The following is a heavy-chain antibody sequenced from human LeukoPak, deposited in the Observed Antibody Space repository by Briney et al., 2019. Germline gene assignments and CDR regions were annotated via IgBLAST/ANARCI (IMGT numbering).Heavy chain of an antibody. CDR1: GFTFSSYW. D-gene: IGHD2-2*01. V-gene: IGHV3-7*01. CDR2: IKQDGSEK. Sequence: GGSLRLSCAASGFTFSSYWMSWVRQAPGKGLEWVANIKQDGSEKDYVDSVKGRFTISRDNAKNSLYLQMNSLRAKDTAVYYCARVRGGYCSSTSCSHGMDYWGQGTLVTVSS. J-gene: IGHJ4*02. CDR3: ARVRGGYCSSTSCSHGMDY.